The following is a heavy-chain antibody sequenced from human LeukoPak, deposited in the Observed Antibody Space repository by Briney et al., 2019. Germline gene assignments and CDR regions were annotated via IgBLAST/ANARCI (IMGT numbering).Heavy chain of an antibody. CDR3: ARGGYYYLDV. CDR2: IYYSGST. CDR1: GGSISSSSYY. J-gene: IGHJ6*03. V-gene: IGHV4-39*07. Sequence: SETLSLTCTVSGGSISSSSYYWRWIRQPPGKGLEWIGSIYYSGSTYYNPSLKSRVTISVETSKNHFSLNLSSMTAADTAVYYCARGGYYYLDVWGKGTTVTVSS.